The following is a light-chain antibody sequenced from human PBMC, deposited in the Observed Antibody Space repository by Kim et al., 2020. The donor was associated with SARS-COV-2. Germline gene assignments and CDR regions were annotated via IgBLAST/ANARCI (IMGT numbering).Light chain of an antibody. CDR1: SSNIGTNY. V-gene: IGLV1-51*01. Sequence: QSVLTQPPSVSAAPGQKVTISCSGSSSNIGTNYVSWYQQLPGTVPKVLIYDNNKRPSGIPDRLSGSESGMSGTLDITGLQTGDEADYYCGTWDSSLSVWLFGGGTKVTVL. CDR3: GTWDSSLSVWL. J-gene: IGLJ3*02. CDR2: DNN.